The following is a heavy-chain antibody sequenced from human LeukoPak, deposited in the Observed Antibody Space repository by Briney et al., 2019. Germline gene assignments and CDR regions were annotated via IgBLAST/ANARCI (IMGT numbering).Heavy chain of an antibody. CDR1: GGSISSYY. CDR3: ARAAAAGLYYYYYMDV. V-gene: IGHV4-4*07. CDR2: IYTSGGT. D-gene: IGHD6-13*01. J-gene: IGHJ6*03. Sequence: SETLSLTCTVSGGSISSYYWSWIRQPAGKGLEWIGRIYTSGGTNYNPSLNSRVTMSVDTSKNQFSLKLSSVTAADTAVYYCARAAAAGLYYYYYMDVWGKGTTVTVSS.